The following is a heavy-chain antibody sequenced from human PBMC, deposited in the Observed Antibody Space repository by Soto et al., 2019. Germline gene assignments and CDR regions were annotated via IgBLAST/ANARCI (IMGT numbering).Heavy chain of an antibody. CDR1: GFTFDDYA. V-gene: IGHV3-9*01. D-gene: IGHD2-2*01. CDR2: ISWNSGRI. Sequence: GGSLRLSCAASGFTFDDYAIHWVRQAPGKGLEWVSGISWNSGRIGYADSVKGRFTISRDNAKNSLYLQMNSLRAEDTALYYCAKDIGSGDFVLVPAAIRVHDAFDIWGQGTMVTVSS. CDR3: AKDIGSGDFVLVPAAIRVHDAFDI. J-gene: IGHJ3*02.